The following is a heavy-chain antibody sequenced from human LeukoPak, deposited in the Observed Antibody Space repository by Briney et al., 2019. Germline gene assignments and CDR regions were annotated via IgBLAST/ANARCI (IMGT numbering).Heavy chain of an antibody. Sequence: GGSLRLSCAASGFTFSSYAMSWVRQPPGKGLEWVSGISGTYDNTWYADSVKGRFTISRDDSKNTVYLQMNSLSADDTAVYYCAKDYVNQGHCIGGVCYPFDYWGQGTLVTVSS. CDR2: ISGTYDNT. CDR3: AKDYVNQGHCIGGVCYPFDY. V-gene: IGHV3-23*01. J-gene: IGHJ4*02. CDR1: GFTFSSYA. D-gene: IGHD2-8*02.